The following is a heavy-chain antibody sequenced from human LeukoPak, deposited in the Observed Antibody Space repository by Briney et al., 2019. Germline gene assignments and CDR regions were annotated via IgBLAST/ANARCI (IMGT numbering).Heavy chain of an antibody. CDR3: ARRRGSYYSDGMDV. V-gene: IGHV4-39*01. CDR1: GGSISSSSYY. D-gene: IGHD1-26*01. Sequence: PSETLSLTCTVSGGSISSSSYYWGWIRQPPGKGLEWIGSIYYSGSTYYNPSLKSRVTISVDTSKSQFSLKLGSVTPADTAVYYCARRRGSYYSDGMDVWGQGTTVTVSS. J-gene: IGHJ6*02. CDR2: IYYSGST.